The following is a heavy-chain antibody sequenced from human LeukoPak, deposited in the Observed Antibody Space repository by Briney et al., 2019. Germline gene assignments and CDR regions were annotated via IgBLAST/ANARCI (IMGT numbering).Heavy chain of an antibody. CDR1: GLTFSGSA. Sequence: GGSLRLSCAASGLTFSGSAIHCVRQASGKGLEWVGRIRSKANSYATSSAASVKGRFTISRDDSKNTAYLQMNSLKTEDTAVYYSPRDYGVLLDYWGQGTLVTVSS. D-gene: IGHD4-17*01. CDR3: PRDYGVLLDY. CDR2: IRSKANSYAT. V-gene: IGHV3-73*01. J-gene: IGHJ4*02.